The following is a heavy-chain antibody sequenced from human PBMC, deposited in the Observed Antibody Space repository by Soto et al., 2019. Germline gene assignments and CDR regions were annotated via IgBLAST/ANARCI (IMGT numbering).Heavy chain of an antibody. CDR3: ARPSTYDFWSGYCD. J-gene: IGHJ4*02. V-gene: IGHV1-69*06. CDR2: IIPIFGTA. CDR1: GGTFSSYA. D-gene: IGHD3-3*01. Sequence: SVKVSCKASGGTFSSYAISWVRQAPGQGLEWMGGIIPIFGTANYAQKFQGRVTITADKSTSTAYMELSSLGSEDTAVYYCARPSTYDFWSGYCDWGQGTLVTVSS.